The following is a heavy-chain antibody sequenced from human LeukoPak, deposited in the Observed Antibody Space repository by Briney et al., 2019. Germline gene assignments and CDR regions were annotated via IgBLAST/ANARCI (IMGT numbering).Heavy chain of an antibody. V-gene: IGHV3-NL1*01. CDR1: GFTFSSYA. J-gene: IGHJ4*02. CDR3: ARDSNYDY. Sequence: GGSLRLSCAASGFTFSSYAMHWVRQAPGKGLEWVSVLYSGGTTYYADSVKGRFTISRDNSKNTLYLQMNSLRAEDTAVYYCARDSNYDYWGQGTLVTVSS. CDR2: LYSGGTT. D-gene: IGHD3-3*02.